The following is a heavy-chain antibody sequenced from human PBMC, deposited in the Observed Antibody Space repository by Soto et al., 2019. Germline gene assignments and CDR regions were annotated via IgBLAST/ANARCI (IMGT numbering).Heavy chain of an antibody. D-gene: IGHD2-15*01. Sequence: SVKVSCKASGGTFSSYAISWVRQAPGQGLEWMGGIIPIFGTANYAQKFQGRVTITADESTSTAYMELSSLRSEDTAVYYCARDGVSTSREALVGWYHSQNLSEYWGKGNMVIVSS. J-gene: IGHJ4*02. CDR1: GGTFSSYA. V-gene: IGHV1-69*13. CDR3: ARDGVSTSREALVGWYHSQNLSEY. CDR2: IIPIFGTA.